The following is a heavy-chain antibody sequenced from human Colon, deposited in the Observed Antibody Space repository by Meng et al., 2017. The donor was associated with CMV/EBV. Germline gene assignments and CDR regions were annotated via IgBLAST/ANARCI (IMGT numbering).Heavy chain of an antibody. CDR1: GFTFSSYA. CDR3: ARVHGFGVVNGMDV. CDR2: IYSGGSST. J-gene: IGHJ6*02. D-gene: IGHD3-3*01. Sequence: GGSLRLSCAASGFTFSSYAMSWVRQAPGKGLEWVSVIYSGGSSTYYADSVKGRFTISRDNSKNTLYLQMNSLRPDDTAVYYCARVHGFGVVNGMDVWGQGTTVTVSS. V-gene: IGHV3-23*03.